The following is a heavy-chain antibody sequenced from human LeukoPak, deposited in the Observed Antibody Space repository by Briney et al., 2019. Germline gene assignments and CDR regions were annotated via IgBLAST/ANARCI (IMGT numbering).Heavy chain of an antibody. D-gene: IGHD2-15*01. V-gene: IGHV4-59*01. Sequence: SETLSLTCTVSGGSISSYYWSWIRQSPGKGLECIGYIHYTGSTNYNPSLKSRVTISVETSKNQFSLKLSSVTAADTAVYYCARGEVVAATTAFDYWGQGTLVTVSS. CDR3: ARGEVVAATTAFDY. CDR1: GGSISSYY. J-gene: IGHJ4*02. CDR2: IHYTGST.